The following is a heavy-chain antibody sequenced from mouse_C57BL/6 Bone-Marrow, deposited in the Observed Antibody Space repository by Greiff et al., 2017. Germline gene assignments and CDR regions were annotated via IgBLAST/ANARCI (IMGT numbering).Heavy chain of an antibody. J-gene: IGHJ4*01. CDR2: ISSGSSTI. CDR1: GFTFSDYG. CDR3: ALTAVNYAMDY. V-gene: IGHV5-17*01. Sequence: DVKLVESGGGLVKPGGSLKLSCAASGFTFSDYGMHWVRQAPEKGLEWVAYISSGSSTIYYADTVKGRFTISRDNAKNTLVLQMTSLRSEDTAMYYCALTAVNYAMDYWGQGTSVTVSS. D-gene: IGHD1-1*01.